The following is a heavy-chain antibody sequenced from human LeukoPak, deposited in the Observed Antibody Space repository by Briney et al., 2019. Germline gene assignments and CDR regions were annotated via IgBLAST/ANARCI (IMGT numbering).Heavy chain of an antibody. CDR1: GFTFSAHY. V-gene: IGHV3-7*03. CDR3: ARVVVGNNIWLDP. CDR2: IKEDESDK. Sequence: PGGSLRLSCAASGFTFSAHYMTWVRQAPGKGLEWVATIKEDESDKSYVDSVKGRFTISRGNAKNLVYLQMNSLRAEDTAVYYCARVVVGNNIWLDPWGQGALVTVSP. J-gene: IGHJ5*02. D-gene: IGHD2-15*01.